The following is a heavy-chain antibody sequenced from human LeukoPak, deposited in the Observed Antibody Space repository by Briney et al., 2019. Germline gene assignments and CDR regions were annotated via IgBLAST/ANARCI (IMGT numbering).Heavy chain of an antibody. V-gene: IGHV3-30*03. CDR3: ATGSFDF. J-gene: IGHJ4*02. D-gene: IGHD6-25*01. CDR1: GFAFSAYG. CDR2: ISYDESEK. Sequence: GGSLRLSCAASGFAFSAYGMSWVRQAPGKGLEWVALISYDESEKYYADSVKGRFTISRDNSKNTLYLQMNSLRAGDTAVYYCATGSFDFWGQGTLVTVSS.